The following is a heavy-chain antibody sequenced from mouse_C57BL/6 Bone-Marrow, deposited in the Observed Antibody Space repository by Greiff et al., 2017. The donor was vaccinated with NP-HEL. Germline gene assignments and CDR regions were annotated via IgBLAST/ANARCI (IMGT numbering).Heavy chain of an antibody. Sequence: QVQLKQPGAELVKPGASVKMSCKASGYTFTSYWITWVKQRPGQGLEWIGDIYPGSGSTNYNEKFKSKATLTVDTSSSTAYMQLSSLTSEDSAVYYCARPGLLRSLFDYWGQGTTLTVSS. CDR2: IYPGSGST. D-gene: IGHD1-1*01. V-gene: IGHV1-55*01. CDR3: ARPGLLRSLFDY. J-gene: IGHJ2*01. CDR1: GYTFTSYW.